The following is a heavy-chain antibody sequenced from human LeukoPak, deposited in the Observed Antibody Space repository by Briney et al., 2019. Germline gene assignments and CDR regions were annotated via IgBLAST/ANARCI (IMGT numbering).Heavy chain of an antibody. J-gene: IGHJ4*02. Sequence: GGSLRLSCAASGFTFRGSAMQWVRQASGKGLEWVGRIRSKANSYATAYAASVKGRFTISRDDSKNTAYLQMNSLKTEDTAVYYCTRPVDYGDYDFDYWGQGTLVTVSS. CDR3: TRPVDYGDYDFDY. V-gene: IGHV3-73*01. D-gene: IGHD4-17*01. CDR1: GFTFRGSA. CDR2: IRSKANSYAT.